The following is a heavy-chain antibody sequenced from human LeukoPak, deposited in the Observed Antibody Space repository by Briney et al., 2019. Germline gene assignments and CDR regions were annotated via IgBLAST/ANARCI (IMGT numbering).Heavy chain of an antibody. CDR1: GYSFTNYW. V-gene: IGHV5-51*01. CDR2: IYPDDSET. D-gene: IGHD6-19*01. J-gene: IGHJ4*02. CDR3: ARLLSSGWYYFDY. Sequence: GESLKISCKGGGYSFTNYWIVWVRQMPGKGLEWMGVIYPDDSETKYSPSFQGQVTISADKSISTAYLQWSALKASDSAMYYCARLLSSGWYYFDYWGQGTLVTVSS.